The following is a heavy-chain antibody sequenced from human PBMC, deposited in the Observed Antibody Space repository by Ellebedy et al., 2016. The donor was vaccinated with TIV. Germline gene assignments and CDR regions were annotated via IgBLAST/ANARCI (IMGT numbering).Heavy chain of an antibody. CDR3: ARGLGLGSGYYYYYMDV. J-gene: IGHJ6*03. CDR1: GGSFSGYY. D-gene: IGHD3-10*01. CDR2: INHSGST. Sequence: SETLSLTXAVYGGSFSGYYWSWIRQPPGKGLEWIGEINHSGSTNYNPSLKSRVTISVDTSKNQFSLKLSSVTAADTAVYYCARGLGLGSGYYYYYMDVWGKGTTVTVSS. V-gene: IGHV4-34*01.